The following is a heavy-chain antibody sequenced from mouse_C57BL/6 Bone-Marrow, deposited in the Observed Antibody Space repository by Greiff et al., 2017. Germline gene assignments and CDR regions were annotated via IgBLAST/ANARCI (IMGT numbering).Heavy chain of an antibody. CDR1: GFTFSNYW. J-gene: IGHJ4*01. CDR3: TGPTWDGFMDY. V-gene: IGHV6-3*01. Sequence: EVQLQQSGGGLVQPGGSMKLSCVASGFTFSNYWMNWVRQSPEKGLEWVAQIRLKSDNYATHYAESVKGRFTISRDDSKSSVYLQMNNLRAEDTGIYYCTGPTWDGFMDYWGQGTSVTVSS. CDR2: IRLKSDNYAT. D-gene: IGHD4-1*01.